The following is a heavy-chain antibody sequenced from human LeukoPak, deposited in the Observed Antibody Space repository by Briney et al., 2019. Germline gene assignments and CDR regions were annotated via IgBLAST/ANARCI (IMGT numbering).Heavy chain of an antibody. CDR2: IYYSGST. J-gene: IGHJ5*02. D-gene: IGHD2-8*01. V-gene: IGHV4-59*08. CDR3: ARRVIMSAAGVPDTWLDP. Sequence: SETLSLTCTVSGGSISGYYWSWIRQPPGKGLEYIAYIYYSGSTDYNPSLKSRVTISVDTSKNQFSLKLSSVTAADTAVYYCARRVIMSAAGVPDTWLDPWGQGILVTVSS. CDR1: GGSISGYY.